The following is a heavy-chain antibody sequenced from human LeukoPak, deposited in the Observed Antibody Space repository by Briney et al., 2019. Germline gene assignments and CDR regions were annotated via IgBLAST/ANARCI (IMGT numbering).Heavy chain of an antibody. J-gene: IGHJ4*02. CDR2: IKQDGGEK. D-gene: IGHD4-17*01. V-gene: IGHV3-7*01. CDR1: EFTFSSYW. Sequence: GGSLRLSCAASEFTFSSYWLSWVGKPPGKGLKWVANIKQDGGEKYYLDSVKGRFTVSRDNAKNSLYLQMNSLRAEDTAVYYCARLGARQILEYWGQGTLVTVSS. CDR3: ARLGARQILEY.